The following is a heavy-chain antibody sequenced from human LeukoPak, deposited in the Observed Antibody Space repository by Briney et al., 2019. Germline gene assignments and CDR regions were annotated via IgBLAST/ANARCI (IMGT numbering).Heavy chain of an antibody. D-gene: IGHD2-15*01. CDR3: AKNLGYCSGGSCYPVMDV. J-gene: IGHJ6*03. CDR1: GFTFSHFG. V-gene: IGHV3-30*02. Sequence: GTSLRLSCEASGFTFSHFGMHWVRQAPGKGLEWVAFIRYDGSNKYYADSVKGRFTISRDNSKNTLYLQMNSLRAEDTAVYYCAKNLGYCSGGSCYPVMDVWGKGTTVTVSS. CDR2: IRYDGSNK.